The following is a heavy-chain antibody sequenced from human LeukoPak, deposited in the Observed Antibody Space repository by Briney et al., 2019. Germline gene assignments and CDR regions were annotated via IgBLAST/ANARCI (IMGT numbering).Heavy chain of an antibody. J-gene: IGHJ4*02. V-gene: IGHV4-39*01. D-gene: IGHD6-19*01. Sequence: KPSETLSLTCTVSGGSISSGTYYWGWIRQPPGKGLEWIGTIYYSGTTYYNPSLTSRVTISVDTSKNQFSLRPTSVTAADTAVYYCARHGGSGWYVHFDYWGQGTLVTVSS. CDR2: IYYSGTT. CDR3: ARHGGSGWYVHFDY. CDR1: GGSISSGTYY.